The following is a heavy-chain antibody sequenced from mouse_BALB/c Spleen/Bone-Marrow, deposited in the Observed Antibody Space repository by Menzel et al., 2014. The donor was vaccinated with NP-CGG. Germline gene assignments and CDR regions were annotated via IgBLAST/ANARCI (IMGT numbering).Heavy chain of an antibody. Sequence: VQLQQSGPELVKPGASVKVSCKASGYAFTNYNMNWVKQSHGKSLEWIGYNDPYSGGTNYNQKFKGKATLTVDKSSSIAFMHLNSLTSEDSAVYYCARLGTTAVPDYWGQGTTLTVSS. D-gene: IGHD1-1*01. CDR1: GYAFTNYN. J-gene: IGHJ2*01. V-gene: IGHV1S135*01. CDR2: NDPYSGGT. CDR3: ARLGTTAVPDY.